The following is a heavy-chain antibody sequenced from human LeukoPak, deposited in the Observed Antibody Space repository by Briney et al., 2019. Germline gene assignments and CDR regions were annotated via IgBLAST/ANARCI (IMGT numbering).Heavy chain of an antibody. CDR2: ISAYNGNT. J-gene: IGHJ4*02. V-gene: IGHV1-2*02. CDR3: ARGRRVSSPVDY. D-gene: IGHD6-13*01. Sequence: ASVKVSCKASGYTFTSYDINWVRQATGQGLEWMGWISAYNGNTNYAQKFQGRVTMTRDTSISTAYMELSRLRSDDTAVYYCARGRRVSSPVDYWGQGTLVTVSS. CDR1: GYTFTSYD.